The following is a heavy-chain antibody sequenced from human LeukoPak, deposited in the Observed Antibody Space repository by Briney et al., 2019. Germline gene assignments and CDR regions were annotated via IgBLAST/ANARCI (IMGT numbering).Heavy chain of an antibody. Sequence: SETLSLTCTVSGDYISGSNFYWTWIRQSPVKGLEWIGSIYYSGSTYSNPSLKSGVAMSVDTSKNQFSLKLCAVTAADTAVYYCSRGGGVAVSDTWGQGTLVTVSS. J-gene: IGHJ4*02. D-gene: IGHD6-19*01. CDR3: SRGGGVAVSDT. CDR1: GDYISGSNFY. CDR2: IYYSGST. V-gene: IGHV4-39*01.